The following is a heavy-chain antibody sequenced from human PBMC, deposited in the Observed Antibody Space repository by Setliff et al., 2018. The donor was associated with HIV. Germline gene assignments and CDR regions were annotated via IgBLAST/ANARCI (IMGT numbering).Heavy chain of an antibody. CDR1: TFTFSAYA. CDR3: ARGHSGYKNGMDV. J-gene: IGHJ6*02. CDR2: INSESTYI. D-gene: IGHD5-12*01. Sequence: GGSLRLSCVASTFTFSAYAMNWVRQAPGKGLEWVSSINSESTYIYYADSVKGRFTISRDNAKNSLYLQMNSLRAEDMAVYYCARGHSGYKNGMDVWGQGTTVTVSS. V-gene: IGHV3-21*01.